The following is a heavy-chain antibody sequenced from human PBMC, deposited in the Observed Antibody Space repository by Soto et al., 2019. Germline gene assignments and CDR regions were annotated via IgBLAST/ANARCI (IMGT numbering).Heavy chain of an antibody. CDR3: ASSSSRGYCSSTSCLYFDY. CDR2: IYYSGST. Sequence: SETLSLTCTVSGGSISSGDYYWSWIRQPPGKGLEWIGYIYYSGSTYYNPSLKSRVTISVDTSKNQFSLKLSSVTAADTAVYYCASSSSRGYCSSTSCLYFDYWGQGTLVTVSS. CDR1: GGSISSGDYY. D-gene: IGHD2-2*03. V-gene: IGHV4-30-4*01. J-gene: IGHJ4*02.